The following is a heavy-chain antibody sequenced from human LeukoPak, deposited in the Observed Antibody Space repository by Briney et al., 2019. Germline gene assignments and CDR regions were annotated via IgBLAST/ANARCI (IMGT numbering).Heavy chain of an antibody. CDR2: INHNGNVN. V-gene: IGHV3-7*01. CDR1: GFTFSSYW. J-gene: IGHJ6*02. D-gene: IGHD6-19*01. Sequence: QPGGSLRLSCAAPGFTFSSYWMSWARQAPGKGLEWVASINHNGNVNYYVDSVKGRFTISRDNSKNMLYLQMNSLRAEDTAVYYCARDSSGWYYYYGMDVWGQGTTVTVSS. CDR3: ARDSSGWYYYYGMDV.